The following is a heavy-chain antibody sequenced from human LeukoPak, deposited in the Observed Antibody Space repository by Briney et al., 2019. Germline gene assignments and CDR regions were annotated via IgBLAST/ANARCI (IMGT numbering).Heavy chain of an antibody. V-gene: IGHV3-23*01. D-gene: IGHD2-15*01. J-gene: IGHJ4*02. CDR2: IGGRGDST. CDR3: AKDYGGCSGGSCYSSFDY. Sequence: PGGSLRLSCAASGFTFSNYAMSWVRQAPGKGLEWVSGIGGRGDSTYYADSVKGRFTISRDNSKNTLYLQPNSLRDEDTAIYYCAKDYGGCSGGSCYSSFDYWGQGTLVTVSS. CDR1: GFTFSNYA.